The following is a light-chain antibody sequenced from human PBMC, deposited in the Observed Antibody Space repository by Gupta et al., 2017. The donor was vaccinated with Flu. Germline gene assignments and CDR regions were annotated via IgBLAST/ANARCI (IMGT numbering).Light chain of an antibody. Sequence: IGLTQSPGTLSLSPGERATLSCRASQSVSSSYLAWYQQKPGQAPRLLIYGASSRATGIPDRFSGSGSGTDFTLTISRLEPEDFAVYYCQQYGSSPLLTFGGGTKVEIK. CDR3: QQYGSSPLLT. J-gene: IGKJ4*01. CDR2: GAS. V-gene: IGKV3-20*01. CDR1: QSVSSSY.